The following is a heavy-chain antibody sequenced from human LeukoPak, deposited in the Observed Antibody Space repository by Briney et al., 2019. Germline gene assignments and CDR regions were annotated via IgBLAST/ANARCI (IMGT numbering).Heavy chain of an antibody. J-gene: IGHJ6*03. V-gene: IGHV1-69*13. D-gene: IGHD3-10*01. CDR3: ARHSSGYYYYYYMDV. CDR1: GYTFTTYN. Sequence: ASVKVSCKASGYTFTTYNINWVRQAPGQGLEWMGGIIPIFGTANYAQKFQGRVTITADESTSTAYMELSSLRSEDTAVYYCARHSSGYYYYYYMDVWGKGTTVTISS. CDR2: IIPIFGTA.